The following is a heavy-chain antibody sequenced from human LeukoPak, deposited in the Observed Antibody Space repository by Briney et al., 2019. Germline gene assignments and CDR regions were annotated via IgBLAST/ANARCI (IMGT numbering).Heavy chain of an antibody. J-gene: IGHJ4*02. CDR2: IYHSGST. V-gene: IGHV4-30-2*01. CDR3: ARLSATVTTFVDY. Sequence: ASETLSLTCTVSGGSISSGGYYWSWIRQPPGKGLEWIGYIYHSGSTYYNPSLKSRVTISVDRSKNQFSLKLSSVTAADTAVYYCARLSATVTTFVDYWGQGTLVTVSS. D-gene: IGHD4-17*01. CDR1: GGSISSGGYY.